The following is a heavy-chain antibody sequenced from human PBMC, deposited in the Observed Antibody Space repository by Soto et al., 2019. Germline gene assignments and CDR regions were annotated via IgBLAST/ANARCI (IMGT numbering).Heavy chain of an antibody. Sequence: PGGSLRLSCAASGFTFSSYGMHWVRQAPGKGLEWVAVIWYDGSNKYYADSVKGRFTISRDNSKNTLYLQMNSLRAEDTAVYYCARGTSYCTNGVSCHTFDSWGKGPLVTVSS. J-gene: IGHJ4*02. V-gene: IGHV3-33*01. CDR1: GFTFSSYG. D-gene: IGHD2-8*01. CDR2: IWYDGSNK. CDR3: ARGTSYCTNGVSCHTFDS.